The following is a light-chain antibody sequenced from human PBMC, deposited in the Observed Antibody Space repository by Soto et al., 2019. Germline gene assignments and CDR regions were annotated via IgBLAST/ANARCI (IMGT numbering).Light chain of an antibody. CDR3: QQYKRFSLT. CDR1: QSISNW. Sequence: DIQMTQSPSTLSASVGGRVTITCRASQSISNWLAWYQQKPGKAPKLLIYTASSLESGVPSRFSGSGSGTEFTLTISSLQPDDFATYYCQQYKRFSLTFGGGTKVDIK. J-gene: IGKJ4*01. CDR2: TAS. V-gene: IGKV1-5*03.